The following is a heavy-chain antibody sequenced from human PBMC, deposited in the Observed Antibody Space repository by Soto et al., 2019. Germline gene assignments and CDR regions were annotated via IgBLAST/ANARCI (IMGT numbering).Heavy chain of an antibody. CDR2: ISGSGGST. CDR1: VFTFSSYA. CDR3: AKDRSTYYLVPPFDP. V-gene: IGHV3-23*01. Sequence: GGSLRLSCAASVFTFSSYAMSWVRQAPGKGLEWVSAISGSGGSTYYADSVKGRFTISRDNSKNTLYLQMNSLRAEDTAVYYCAKDRSTYYLVPPFDPWGQGTLVTVSS. J-gene: IGHJ5*02. D-gene: IGHD3-10*01.